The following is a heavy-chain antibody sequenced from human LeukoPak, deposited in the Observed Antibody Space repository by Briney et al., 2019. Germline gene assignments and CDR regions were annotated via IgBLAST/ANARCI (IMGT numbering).Heavy chain of an antibody. CDR3: AKDTFYGMDV. CDR2: IWYDGSNE. CDR1: GFSFRSYA. Sequence: PGGSLRLSCAASGFSFRSYAMHWVRQAPGKGLEWVTFIWYDGSNEYYADSVKGRFTTSRDNSKNTLYLQMNSLRAEDTAVYYCAKDTFYGMDVWGQGTTVTVSS. J-gene: IGHJ6*02. V-gene: IGHV3-30*02.